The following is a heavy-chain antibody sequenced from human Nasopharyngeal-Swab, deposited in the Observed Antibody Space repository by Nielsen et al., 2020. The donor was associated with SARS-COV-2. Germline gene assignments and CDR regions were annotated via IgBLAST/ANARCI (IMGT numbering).Heavy chain of an antibody. CDR2: ISSSSSSTI. J-gene: IGHJ5*02. Sequence: GSLRLSCAASGFTFSSYNMNWVRQAPGKGLEWVSYISSSSSSTIYYADSVKGRFTISRDNAKNSLYLQMNSLRDEDTAVYYCARGGYYDNWFDPWGQGTLVTVSS. CDR3: ARGGYYDNWFDP. D-gene: IGHD3-22*01. V-gene: IGHV3-48*02. CDR1: GFTFSSYN.